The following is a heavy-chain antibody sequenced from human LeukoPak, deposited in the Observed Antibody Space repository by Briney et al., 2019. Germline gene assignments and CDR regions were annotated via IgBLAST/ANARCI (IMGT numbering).Heavy chain of an antibody. Sequence: QSGGSLRLSCAASGFTFSSYDMHWVRQATGKGLEWVSAIGTAGDTYYPGSVKGRFTISRENAKNSLYLQMNSLRAGDTAVYYCARAYGYGYGGSAPFDYWGQGTLVTVSS. CDR1: GFTFSSYD. V-gene: IGHV3-13*01. CDR3: ARAYGYGYGGSAPFDY. D-gene: IGHD4-23*01. CDR2: IGTAGDT. J-gene: IGHJ4*02.